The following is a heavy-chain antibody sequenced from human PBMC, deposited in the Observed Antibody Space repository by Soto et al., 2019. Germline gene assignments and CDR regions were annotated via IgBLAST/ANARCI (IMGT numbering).Heavy chain of an antibody. V-gene: IGHV2-5*01. CDR3: VHRPGYYDTNPYM. D-gene: IGHD3-22*01. CDR2: IYWHDDK. J-gene: IGHJ4*02. CDR1: GFSLSTEGLG. Sequence: QVTLKESGPTLVRPTQTLTLTCTFSGFSLSTEGLGVGWVRQPPGKALEWLALIYWHDDKRYSPSLQSRLPIPKDTSNNQDVLTMTNMDPVDTATYYCVHRPGYYDTNPYMWGQGTLITVSS.